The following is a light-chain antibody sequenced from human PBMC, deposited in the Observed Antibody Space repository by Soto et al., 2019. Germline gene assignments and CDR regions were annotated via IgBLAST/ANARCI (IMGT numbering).Light chain of an antibody. Sequence: DIQMTQSPSTLSGSVGDRVTITCRASQTISSWLAWYQQKPGKAPKLLIYKASTLKSGVPSRFSGSGSGTEVTLTISSLQPDDFGTYYCQHYNSYSEAFGQGTKVELK. CDR1: QTISSW. CDR3: QHYNSYSEA. V-gene: IGKV1-5*03. CDR2: KAS. J-gene: IGKJ1*01.